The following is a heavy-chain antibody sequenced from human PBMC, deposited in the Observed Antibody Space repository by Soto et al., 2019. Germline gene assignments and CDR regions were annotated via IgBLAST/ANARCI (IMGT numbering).Heavy chain of an antibody. J-gene: IGHJ4*02. D-gene: IGHD6-13*01. CDR1: GFSLSTSSVG. V-gene: IGHV2-5*02. CDR3: AHRRGSSSSAGFEY. Sequence: SGPTLVNPTQTLTLTCTFSGFSLSTSSVGVGWIRQPPGKALERLALIYWDDDKWYSPSLKSRLTITKDTSKNQVVLTMTNMDPVDTATYYCAHRRGSSSSAGFEYWGQGILVTVSS. CDR2: IYWDDDK.